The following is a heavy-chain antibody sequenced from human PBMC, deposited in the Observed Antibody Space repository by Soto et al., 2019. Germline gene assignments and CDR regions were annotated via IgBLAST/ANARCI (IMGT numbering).Heavy chain of an antibody. J-gene: IGHJ4*02. Sequence: WGSRSLSCAASGFTFRNYPMNWVRQGPGKGLDWVSTISVSVVDTYFPDSVKGGVSISGDNSKTTLDLQINSLRADDTAVYYCGKGGLIPCAYLGWWGQGNLLTASS. CDR1: GFTFRNYP. V-gene: IGHV3-23*01. CDR2: ISVSVVDT. CDR3: GKGGLIPCAYLGW. D-gene: IGHD3-16*01.